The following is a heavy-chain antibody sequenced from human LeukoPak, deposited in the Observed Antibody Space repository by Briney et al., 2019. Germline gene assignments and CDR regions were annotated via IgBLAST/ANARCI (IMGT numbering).Heavy chain of an antibody. CDR3: AKDYSYDQKPIDY. CDR1: GFTFSSYG. D-gene: IGHD5-18*01. CDR2: IWYDGSNK. V-gene: IGHV3-33*06. Sequence: GGSLRLSCAASGFTFSSYGMHWVRQAPGKGLEWVAVIWYDGSNKYYADSVKGRFTISRDNSKNTLYLQMNSLRAEDTAVYYCAKDYSYDQKPIDYWGQGTLVTVSS. J-gene: IGHJ4*02.